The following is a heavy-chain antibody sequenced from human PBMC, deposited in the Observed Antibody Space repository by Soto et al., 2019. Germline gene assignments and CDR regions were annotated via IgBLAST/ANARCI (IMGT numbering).Heavy chain of an antibody. D-gene: IGHD4-4*01. CDR2: MNANNGNT. CDR1: GYTFTSYG. J-gene: IGHJ4*02. CDR3: ARDLGMTTVTTLDY. V-gene: IGHV1-8*02. Sequence: GASVKVSCKASGYTFTSYGISWVRQAPGQGLEWMGWMNANNGNTGYAQKFQGRVTMTRNTSISTAYMELSSLRSEDTAVYYCARDLGMTTVTTLDYWGQGTLVTSPQ.